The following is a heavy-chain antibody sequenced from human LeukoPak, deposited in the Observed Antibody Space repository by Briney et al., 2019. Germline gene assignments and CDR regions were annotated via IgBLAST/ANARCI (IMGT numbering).Heavy chain of an antibody. J-gene: IGHJ4*02. CDR3: ARRGTAYCRGGNCYSDKYFDY. D-gene: IGHD2-15*01. V-gene: IGHV4-34*01. CDR2: INHSGNT. Sequence: PPETLSPTCAVYGGSLSGHYWTWIRQTPGKGLEWIGEINHSGNTNYNRSLKSRVTISADTSKNQFSLRLSSVTAADTAVYYCARRGTAYCRGGNCYSDKYFDYWGQGTQVTVSS. CDR1: GGSLSGHY.